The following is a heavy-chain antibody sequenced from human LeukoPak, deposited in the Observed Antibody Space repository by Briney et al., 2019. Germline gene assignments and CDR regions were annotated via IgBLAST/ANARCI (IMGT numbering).Heavy chain of an antibody. CDR2: IIPIFGTP. CDR3: ARDNSVEDTAWWFDP. Sequence: GSSVKVSCKASGGTFSSYAISWVRQAPGQGLEWMGGIIPIFGTPNYAQKFQGRVTITADKSASTVYMELSRLRSEDTAVYYCARDNSVEDTAWWFDPWGQGTLVTVSS. CDR1: GGTFSSYA. V-gene: IGHV1-69*06. D-gene: IGHD4-23*01. J-gene: IGHJ5*02.